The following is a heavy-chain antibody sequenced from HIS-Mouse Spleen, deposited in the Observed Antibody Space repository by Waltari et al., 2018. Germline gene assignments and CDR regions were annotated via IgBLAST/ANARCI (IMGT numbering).Heavy chain of an antibody. Sequence: QVQLQESGPGLVKPSETLSRTCTVPGGSTSSYYRSWIRQPPGKGLEWVGYYSGSTNYTPSLKSRVTISVDTSKNQFSLKLSSVTAADTAVYYCARASRDLLLPRYFDLWGRGTLVTVSS. V-gene: IGHV4-59*01. J-gene: IGHJ2*01. CDR3: ARASRDLLLPRYFDL. CDR2: YYSGST. CDR1: GGSTSSYY.